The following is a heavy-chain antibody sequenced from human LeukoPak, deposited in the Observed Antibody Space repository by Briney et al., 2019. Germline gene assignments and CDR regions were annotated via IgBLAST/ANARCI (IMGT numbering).Heavy chain of an antibody. Sequence: SETLSLTCTVSGDSISSEISFWSWIRQPAGKELEWIGRVYISGNTDHNPSVKSRVSISVCTYKNQFTLELSSVTAAGYAIYYCARLRNLIPFDHWGQGILVTVSS. CDR2: VYISGNT. V-gene: IGHV4-61*02. CDR1: GDSISSEISF. J-gene: IGHJ4*02. CDR3: ARLRNLIPFDH.